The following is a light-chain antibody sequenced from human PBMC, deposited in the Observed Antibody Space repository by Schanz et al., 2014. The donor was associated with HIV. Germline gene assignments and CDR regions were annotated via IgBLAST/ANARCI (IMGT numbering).Light chain of an antibody. CDR3: QQLDTYPLT. J-gene: IGKJ1*01. V-gene: IGKV1-9*01. CDR1: QGFGSY. Sequence: DIQLTQSPSFLSASVGDRVTITCRASQGFGSYLAWLQQKPGKAPHLLIYQASTLKTGVPSRFSGSGSGTEFTLTVSSLQPEDFATYYCQQLDTYPLTFGLGTKVAIK. CDR2: QAS.